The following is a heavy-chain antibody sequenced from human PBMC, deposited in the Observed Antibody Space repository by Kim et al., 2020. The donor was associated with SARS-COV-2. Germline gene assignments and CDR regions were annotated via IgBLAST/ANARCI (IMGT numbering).Heavy chain of an antibody. J-gene: IGHJ6*02. CDR3: ARGELLWFGEPRKYYGMDV. CDR2: ISSSSSYI. V-gene: IGHV3-21*01. CDR1: GFTFSSYS. Sequence: GGSLRLSCAASGFTFSSYSMNWVRQAPGKGLEWVSSISSSSSYIYYADSVKGRFTISRDNAKNSLYLQMNSLRAEDTAVYYCARGELLWFGEPRKYYGMDVWGQGTTVTVSS. D-gene: IGHD3-10*01.